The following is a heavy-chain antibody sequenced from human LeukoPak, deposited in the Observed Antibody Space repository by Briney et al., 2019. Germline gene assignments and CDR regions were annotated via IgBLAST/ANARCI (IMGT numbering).Heavy chain of an antibody. CDR2: ISGGGGST. D-gene: IGHD3-3*02. CDR3: AKAIYY. J-gene: IGHJ4*02. V-gene: IGHV3-23*01. CDR1: GLTFSTYG. Sequence: GGSLRLSCAASGLTFSTYGMTWVRQAPGKGLEWVSLISGGGGSTYYADSVKGRFTISRENSKNTLYLQMNSLRAEDTTIYYCAKAIYYWGQGTLVTVSS.